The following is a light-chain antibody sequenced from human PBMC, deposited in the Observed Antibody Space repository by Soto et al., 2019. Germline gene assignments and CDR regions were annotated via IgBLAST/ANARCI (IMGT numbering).Light chain of an antibody. V-gene: IGLV2-14*01. CDR1: SSDVGGYNY. Sequence: QSALTQPASVSGSPGQSITISCTGTSSDVGGYNYVSWYQQHPGKAPKLMIYDVSNRPSGVSNRFSGSKSGNTASLTISGLQAEDEADYSCSSYTSSSTYNYVFGTGTKLTVL. CDR2: DVS. CDR3: SSYTSSSTYNYV. J-gene: IGLJ1*01.